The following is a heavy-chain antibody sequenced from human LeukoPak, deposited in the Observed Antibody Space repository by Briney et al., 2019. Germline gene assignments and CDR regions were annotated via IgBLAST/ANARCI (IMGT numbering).Heavy chain of an antibody. D-gene: IGHD3-10*01. J-gene: IGHJ3*02. CDR3: ARASLASMVRGVIGAFDI. CDR2: IYHSGST. Sequence: SETLSLTCAVSGGSISSSNWWSWIRQPPGKGLEWIGEIYHSGSTNYNPSLKSRVTISVDTSKNQFSLKLSSVTAADTAVYYCARASLASMVRGVIGAFDIWGQGTMVTVSS. CDR1: GGSISSSNW. V-gene: IGHV4-4*02.